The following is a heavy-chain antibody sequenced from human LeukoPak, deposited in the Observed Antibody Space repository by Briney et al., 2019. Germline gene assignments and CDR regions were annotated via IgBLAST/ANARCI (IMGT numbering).Heavy chain of an antibody. CDR3: AKVYNWNYQLSDY. Sequence: PGGSLRLSCATFGFTFSNYAMNWVRQAPGKGLEWVSGISASGDSPYYADSVKGRFTISRGNSKNTLYLQMNSLRAEDTAVYYCAKVYNWNYQLSDYWGQGALVTVSS. J-gene: IGHJ4*02. CDR1: GFTFSNYA. D-gene: IGHD1-1*01. V-gene: IGHV3-23*01. CDR2: ISASGDSP.